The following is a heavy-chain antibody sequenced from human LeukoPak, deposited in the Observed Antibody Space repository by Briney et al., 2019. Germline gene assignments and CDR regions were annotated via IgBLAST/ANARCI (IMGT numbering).Heavy chain of an antibody. V-gene: IGHV1-2*02. CDR1: GYTFSNYG. CDR3: ARERGRGPDTALDY. D-gene: IGHD5-18*01. Sequence: ASVKVSCKASGYTFSNYGISWVRQAPGQGLEWMGWINPKSGDTNYAQNFQGRVTMTRDTSFRTAYMEVSRLRSDDTGVYYCARERGRGPDTALDYWGQGSLVTVSS. CDR2: INPKSGDT. J-gene: IGHJ4*02.